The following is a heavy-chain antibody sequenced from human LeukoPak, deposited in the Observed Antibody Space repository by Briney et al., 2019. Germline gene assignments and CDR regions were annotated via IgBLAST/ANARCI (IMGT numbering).Heavy chain of an antibody. CDR1: GFTFSSYS. CDR3: ARRQWLVQGGDYFDY. Sequence: GGSLRLSCAASGFTFSSYSMNWVRQAPGKGLEWVSSISSSSSYIYYADSVKGRFTISRDNAKNSLYLQMNSLRAEDTAVYYCARRQWLVQGGDYFDYWGQGTLVTVSS. D-gene: IGHD6-19*01. V-gene: IGHV3-21*01. J-gene: IGHJ4*02. CDR2: ISSSSSYI.